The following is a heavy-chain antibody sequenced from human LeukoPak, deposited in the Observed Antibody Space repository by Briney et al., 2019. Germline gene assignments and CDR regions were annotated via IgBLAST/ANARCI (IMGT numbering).Heavy chain of an antibody. CDR3: ARMAMEAFDY. CDR2: IYYSGST. V-gene: IGHV4-39*01. D-gene: IGHD5-18*01. Sequence: SETLSLTCTVSGGSISSSSYYWGWIRQRPGKGLEWIGSIYYSGSTYYNPSLKSRVTISVDTSKNQFSLKLSSVTAADTAVYYCARMAMEAFDYWGQGTLVTVSS. J-gene: IGHJ4*02. CDR1: GGSISSSSYY.